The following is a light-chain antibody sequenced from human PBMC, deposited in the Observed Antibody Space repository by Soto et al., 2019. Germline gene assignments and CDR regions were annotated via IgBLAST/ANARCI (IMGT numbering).Light chain of an antibody. J-gene: IGKJ1*01. V-gene: IGKV1-5*03. CDR2: KAS. CDR1: QSISSW. CDR3: QQYNSYSA. Sequence: DIHMTQSPSTLSASVVDRVTITCRAGQSISSWLAWYQQKPGKAPKLLIYKASSLESGVPSRFSGSGSGTEFTLTISSLQPDDFATYYCQQYNSYSAFGQGTKVDIK.